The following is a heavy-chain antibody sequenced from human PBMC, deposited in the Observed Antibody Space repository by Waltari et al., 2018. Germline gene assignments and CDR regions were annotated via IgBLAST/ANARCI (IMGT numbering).Heavy chain of an antibody. V-gene: IGHV3-30*18. CDR2: IWYDGSNK. CDR3: AKDRSDAFDI. CDR1: GFTFSSYG. Sequence: QVQLVESGGGVVQPGRSLRLSCSASGFTFSSYGMHGVRQAPGKGLEWVAVIWYDGSNKYYADSVKGRFTISRDNSKNTLYLQMNSLRAEDTAMYYCAKDRSDAFDIWGQGTMVTVSS. D-gene: IGHD3-10*01. J-gene: IGHJ3*02.